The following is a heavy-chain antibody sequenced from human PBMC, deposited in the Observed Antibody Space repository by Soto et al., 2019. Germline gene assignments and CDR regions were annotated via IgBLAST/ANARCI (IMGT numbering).Heavy chain of an antibody. CDR1: GGSINSGTYY. V-gene: IGHV4-31*03. J-gene: IGHJ4*02. Sequence: QVQLQESGPGLVKPSQTLSLTCTVSGGSINSGTYYWTWIRQHPGKGLEWIGNMYSSGSTYYNPSLKSRIIISVDTSRNQSSLKLRSATAADTAVYYCARARAARPGYYFDYWGQGTLVTVSS. CDR2: MYSSGST. CDR3: ARARAARPGYYFDY. D-gene: IGHD6-6*01.